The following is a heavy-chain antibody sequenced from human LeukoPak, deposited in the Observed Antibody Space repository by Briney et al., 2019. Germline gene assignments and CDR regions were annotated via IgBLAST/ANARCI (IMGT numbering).Heavy chain of an antibody. D-gene: IGHD4-17*01. CDR1: GFTFSNFW. V-gene: IGHV3-23*01. Sequence: GGSLRLSCAASGFTFSNFWMTWVRQAPGKGLEWVSAISGSGGSTYYADSVKGRFTISRDNSKNTLCLQMNSLRAEDTAVYYCAKGTDYGDYDYWGQGTLVTVSS. CDR2: ISGSGGST. J-gene: IGHJ4*02. CDR3: AKGTDYGDYDY.